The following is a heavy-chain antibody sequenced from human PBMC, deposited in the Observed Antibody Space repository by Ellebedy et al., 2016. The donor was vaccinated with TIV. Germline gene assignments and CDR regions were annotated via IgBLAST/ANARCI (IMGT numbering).Heavy chain of an antibody. CDR1: GGSISSGDYY. J-gene: IGHJ5*02. D-gene: IGHD1-26*01. CDR3: ARVPLLYSGSQGWFDP. V-gene: IGHV4-30-4*01. Sequence: SETLSLXXTVSGGSISSGDYYWSWIRQPPGKGLEWIGYIYYSGSTYYNPSLKSRVTISVDTSKNQFSLKLSSVTAADTAVYYCARVPLLYSGSQGWFDPWGQGTLVTVSS. CDR2: IYYSGST.